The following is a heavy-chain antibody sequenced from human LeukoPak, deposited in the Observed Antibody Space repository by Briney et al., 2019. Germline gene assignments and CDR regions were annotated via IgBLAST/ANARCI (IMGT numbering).Heavy chain of an antibody. D-gene: IGHD3-16*01. CDR3: AKDRVPGGGVSYYFDH. V-gene: IGHV3-23*01. CDR2: ISGSGGST. CDR1: GFTFSSYA. J-gene: IGHJ4*02. Sequence: GGSLRLSCAASGFTFSSYAMSWVRQAPGKGLEWVSDISGSGGSTFYADSVTGRFTISRDNSKNTLYLQMNSLRVEDTAVYYCAKDRVPGGGVSYYFDHWGQGTLVTVSS.